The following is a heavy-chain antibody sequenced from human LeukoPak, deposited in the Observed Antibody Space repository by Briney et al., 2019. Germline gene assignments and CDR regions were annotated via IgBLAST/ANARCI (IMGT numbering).Heavy chain of an antibody. CDR3: ARLPYGSGFWLHREGRDV. Sequence: SETLSLTCAVYGGSFSGFYWSWIRQPPEKGLEWIGEINHIGGTNYNPSLKSRVTMSVDTSKEQFSLNLTSVTAADTAVYYCARLPYGSGFWLHREGRDVWGKGTTVTISS. J-gene: IGHJ6*04. CDR1: GGSFSGFY. CDR2: INHIGGT. D-gene: IGHD3-10*01. V-gene: IGHV4-34*01.